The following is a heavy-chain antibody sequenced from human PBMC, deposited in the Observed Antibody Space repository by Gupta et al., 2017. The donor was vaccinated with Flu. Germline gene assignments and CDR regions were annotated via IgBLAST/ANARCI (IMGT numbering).Heavy chain of an antibody. Sequence: GAVSSNVYYWAWIRQPPGKGLEWIGRLFSSAGSYYNTSLGSRVTMSADTSKNHFSLTLNSVTATDTAVYYCARGMAVTGSFSWFDPGGQGTLVIVSS. D-gene: IGHD6-19*01. CDR1: GAVSSNVYY. J-gene: IGHJ5*02. CDR3: ARGMAVTGSFSWFDP. CDR2: LFSSAGS. V-gene: IGHV4-39*02.